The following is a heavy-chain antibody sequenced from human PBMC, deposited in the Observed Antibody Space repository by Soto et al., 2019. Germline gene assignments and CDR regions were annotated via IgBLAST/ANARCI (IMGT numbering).Heavy chain of an antibody. CDR1: GLTFSMYA. D-gene: IGHD2-2*01. CDR3: AKDPYCTSTSCYPGNFVY. J-gene: IGHJ4*02. CDR2: ISGSGSTT. Sequence: PGGSLRLSCAASGLTFSMYAMNWVRQAPGKGLEWVSYISGSGSTTLYGDSVKGRFTISRDNSKNTVYLQMNTLRAEDTALYYCAKDPYCTSTSCYPGNFVYWGQGTLVTVSS. V-gene: IGHV3-23*01.